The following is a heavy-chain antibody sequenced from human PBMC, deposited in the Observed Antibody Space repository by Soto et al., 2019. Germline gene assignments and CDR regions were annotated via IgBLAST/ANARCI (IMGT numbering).Heavy chain of an antibody. CDR1: GYTFTGYY. V-gene: IGHV1-2*04. CDR3: ARARTYCSSTSCYRNALDI. D-gene: IGHD2-2*01. J-gene: IGHJ3*02. Sequence: GASVKVSCKASGYTFTGYYMHWVRQAPGQGLEWMGWINPNSGGTNYAQKFQGWVTMTRDTSISTAYMELSRLRSDDTAVYYCARARTYCSSTSCYRNALDIWGQGTMVTVS. CDR2: INPNSGGT.